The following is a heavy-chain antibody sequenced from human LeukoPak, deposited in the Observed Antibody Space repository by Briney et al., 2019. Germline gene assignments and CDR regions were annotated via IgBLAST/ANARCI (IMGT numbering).Heavy chain of an antibody. D-gene: IGHD7-27*01. CDR1: GGSISSSSYY. Sequence: SETLSLTCTVSGGSISSSSYYWGWIRQPPGKALEWIGYIDYSGSTNDNPSLKSRVTISVDTSKSQFSLKLTSVTAADTAVYYCARAFPGEGYYYGMDVWGQGTTVTVSS. CDR2: IDYSGST. J-gene: IGHJ6*02. V-gene: IGHV4-61*05. CDR3: ARAFPGEGYYYGMDV.